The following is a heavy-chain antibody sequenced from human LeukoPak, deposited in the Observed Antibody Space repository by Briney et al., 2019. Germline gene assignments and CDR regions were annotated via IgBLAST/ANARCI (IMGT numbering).Heavy chain of an antibody. CDR1: GFTVSSNY. J-gene: IGHJ4*02. CDR3: ARVRSAAAGPLDY. D-gene: IGHD6-13*01. V-gene: IGHV3-7*01. Sequence: PGGSLRLSCAASGFTVSSNYMSWIRQAPGRGLEWVANINHDATEKYYVDSVKGRFTISRDNAKKSLYLQMNRLRADDTAVYHCARVRSAAAGPLDYWGQGTLVTVSS. CDR2: INHDATEK.